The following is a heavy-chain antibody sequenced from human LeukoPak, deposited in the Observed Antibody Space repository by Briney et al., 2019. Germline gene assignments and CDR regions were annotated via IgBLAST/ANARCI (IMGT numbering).Heavy chain of an antibody. CDR1: GGYISSYY. CDR3: ARGFRGASFDY. V-gene: IGHV4-59*01. J-gene: IGHJ4*02. D-gene: IGHD1-26*01. CDR2: VYYTGST. Sequence: SETLSLTCTVSGGYISSYYWSWIRQPPGEGLEWIGYVYYTGSTNYNPSLKSRVSISVDTSKNQFSLKLRSVSAADTAVYYCARGFRGASFDYWGQGTLVTVSS.